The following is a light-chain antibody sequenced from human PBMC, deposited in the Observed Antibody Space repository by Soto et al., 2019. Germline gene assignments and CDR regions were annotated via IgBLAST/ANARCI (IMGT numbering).Light chain of an antibody. CDR1: SSDVGGYNF. Sequence: QSALTQPPSASGSPGQSVTISCTGTSSDVGGYNFVSWFQQNPDKAPKLMIYEVNKRPSGVPDRFSGSKSGNTASLTVSGLQAEDEADYYCSSYAGSNNFVVFGGGTKLTVL. CDR3: SSYAGSNNFVV. CDR2: EVN. J-gene: IGLJ2*01. V-gene: IGLV2-8*01.